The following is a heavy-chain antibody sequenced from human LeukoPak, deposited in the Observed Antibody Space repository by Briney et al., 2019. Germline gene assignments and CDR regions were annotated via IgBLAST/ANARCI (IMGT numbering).Heavy chain of an antibody. Sequence: GGSLRLSCAASGFTFSSYGMHWVRQAPGQGLEWMGIINPSGGSTSYAQKFQGRVTMTRDTSTSTVYMELSSLRYADTAVYYCARQLGYCSGGSCSLPLDSWGQGTLVTVSS. CDR3: ARQLGYCSGGSCSLPLDS. V-gene: IGHV1-46*01. D-gene: IGHD2-15*01. J-gene: IGHJ4*02. CDR2: INPSGGST. CDR1: GFTFSSYG.